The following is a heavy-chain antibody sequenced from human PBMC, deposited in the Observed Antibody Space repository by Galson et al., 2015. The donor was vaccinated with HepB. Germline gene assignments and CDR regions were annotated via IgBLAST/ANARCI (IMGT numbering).Heavy chain of an antibody. D-gene: IGHD2-2*01. CDR3: AKETDIVVVPAAYALTYFDY. Sequence: SLRLSCAASGFTFSSYAMSWVRQAPGKGLEWVSAISGSGGSTYYADSVKGRFTISRDNSKNTLYLQMNSLRAEDTAVYYCAKETDIVVVPAAYALTYFDYWGQGTLVTVSS. J-gene: IGHJ4*02. V-gene: IGHV3-23*01. CDR1: GFTFSSYA. CDR2: ISGSGGST.